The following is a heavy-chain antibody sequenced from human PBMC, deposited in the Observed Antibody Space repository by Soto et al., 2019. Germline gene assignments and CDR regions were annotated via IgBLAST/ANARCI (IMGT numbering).Heavy chain of an antibody. CDR2: IFSNDEK. D-gene: IGHD1-1*01. CDR1: GFSLSNARMG. V-gene: IGHV2-26*01. CDR3: ALFPTGPTRGLVFDY. J-gene: IGHJ4*02. Sequence: QVTLKESGPVLVKPTETLALTCTVSGFSLSNARMGVSWIRQPPGKALEWLAHIFSNDEKSYSTSLKSRLTISKDTSKSQVVLTMTNMDPVDTATYYCALFPTGPTRGLVFDYWGQGTLVTVSS.